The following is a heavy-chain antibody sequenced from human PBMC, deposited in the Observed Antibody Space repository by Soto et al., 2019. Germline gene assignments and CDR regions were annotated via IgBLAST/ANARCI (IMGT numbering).Heavy chain of an antibody. J-gene: IGHJ4*02. V-gene: IGHV3-48*01. D-gene: IGHD2-8*01. CDR1: GFTFRTYT. CDR2: ISHTGKTI. CDR3: ARAGVEYCTRTACPALDF. Sequence: GGSQRLSCEASGFTFRTYTMSWVRQAPGKGLEWVSYISHTGKTIYYADSVKGRFIISRDNAKNSLYLQMNSLRVEDTAVYFCARAGVEYCTRTACPALDFWGQGTLVTVSS.